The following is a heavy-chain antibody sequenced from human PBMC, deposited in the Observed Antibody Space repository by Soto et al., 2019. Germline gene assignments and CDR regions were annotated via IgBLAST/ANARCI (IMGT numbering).Heavy chain of an antibody. V-gene: IGHV1-46*01. Sequence: GASVKVSCKASGYTFTSYHIHWVRQAPGQGLEWMGIINPSGGSTSYAQKFQGRVTMTRDTSTSTVYMELSSPRSEDTAVYYCARVVEGGYPYYGMDVWGQGTTVTVSS. D-gene: IGHD3-22*01. J-gene: IGHJ6*02. CDR1: GYTFTSYH. CDR3: ARVVEGGYPYYGMDV. CDR2: INPSGGST.